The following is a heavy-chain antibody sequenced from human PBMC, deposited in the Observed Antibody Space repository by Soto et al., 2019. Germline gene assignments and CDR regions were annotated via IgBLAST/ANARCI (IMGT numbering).Heavy chain of an antibody. CDR2: IVVGSGNT. D-gene: IGHD3-22*01. V-gene: IGHV1-58*01. CDR3: ARALYDTDSVPVGAESRYYVMDV. CDR1: GFTFTSSA. J-gene: IGHJ6*02. Sequence: SVKFSCNASGFTFTSSALQWGRQARGQRLEWIGWIVVGSGNTNYAQRFRGRVTMTRDTSTSTVYMDLRSLRPEDTAVYFCARALYDTDSVPVGAESRYYVMDVWGRGTTVTVSS.